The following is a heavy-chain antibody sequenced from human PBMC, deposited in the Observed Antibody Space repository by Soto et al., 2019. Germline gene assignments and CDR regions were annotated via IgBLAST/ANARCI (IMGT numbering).Heavy chain of an antibody. CDR2: IIPIFGTA. CDR3: ARHMDIVVVVAATLFGCGMDV. V-gene: IGHV1-69*13. D-gene: IGHD2-15*01. CDR1: GGTFSSYA. Sequence: GASVKVSCKASGGTFSSYAISWVRQAPGQGLEWMGGIIPIFGTANYAQKFQGRVTITADESTSTAYMELSSLRSEDTAVYYCARHMDIVVVVAATLFGCGMDVWGQGTTVTVSS. J-gene: IGHJ6*02.